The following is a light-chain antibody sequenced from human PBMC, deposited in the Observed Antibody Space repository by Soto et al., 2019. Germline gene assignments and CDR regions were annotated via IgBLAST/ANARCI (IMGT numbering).Light chain of an antibody. CDR3: SSYTSSSTLGVV. CDR1: SSDVGGYNY. J-gene: IGLJ2*01. CDR2: DVS. V-gene: IGLV2-14*01. Sequence: QSALTQPASVSGSPGPSITISCTGTSSDVGGYNYVSWYQQHPGKAPKLMIFDVSNRPSGVSNRFSGSKSGNTASLTISGLQAEDEADYSCSSYTSSSTLGVVFGGGTKLTVL.